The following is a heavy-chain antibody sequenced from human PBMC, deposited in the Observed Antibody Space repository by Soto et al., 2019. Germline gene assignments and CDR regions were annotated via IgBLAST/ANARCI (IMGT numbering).Heavy chain of an antibody. D-gene: IGHD3-22*01. V-gene: IGHV4-31*03. CDR1: GGSISSGGYY. CDR3: ARDPLIYDSSGYYDCT. CDR2: IYYSGST. Sequence: SETLSLTCTVSGGSISSGGYYWSWIRQHPGKGLEWIGYIYYSGSTYYNPSLKSRVTISVDTSKNQFSLKLSSVTAADTAVYCCARDPLIYDSSGYYDCTWGQGTLVTVSS. J-gene: IGHJ5*02.